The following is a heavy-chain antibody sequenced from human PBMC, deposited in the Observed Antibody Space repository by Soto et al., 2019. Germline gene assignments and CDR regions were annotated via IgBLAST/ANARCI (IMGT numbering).Heavy chain of an antibody. J-gene: IGHJ5*02. CDR1: GFTFSDYY. Sequence: KPGGSLRLSCAASGFTFSDYYMSWIRQAPGKGLEWVSYISSSGSTIYYADSVKGRFTISRDNAKNSLYLQMNSLRAEDTAVYYCAREGLIRDGYNTNNWFDPWGQGALVTVSS. V-gene: IGHV3-11*01. CDR3: AREGLIRDGYNTNNWFDP. CDR2: ISSSGSTI. D-gene: IGHD5-12*01.